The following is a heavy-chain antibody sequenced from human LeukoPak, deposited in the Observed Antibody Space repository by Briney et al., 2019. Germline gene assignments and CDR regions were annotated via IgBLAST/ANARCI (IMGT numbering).Heavy chain of an antibody. CDR3: ATGAGQLWLMYFQH. Sequence: GASLKILCKGSGYSFTNYWIGWVRQMPGKGLEWMGIIYLGDSDTRYSPSFQGQVTISADKSISTAYLQWSSLKASDTAMYYCATGAGQLWLMYFQHWGQGTLVTVSS. CDR1: GYSFTNYW. D-gene: IGHD5-18*01. J-gene: IGHJ1*01. V-gene: IGHV5-51*01. CDR2: IYLGDSDT.